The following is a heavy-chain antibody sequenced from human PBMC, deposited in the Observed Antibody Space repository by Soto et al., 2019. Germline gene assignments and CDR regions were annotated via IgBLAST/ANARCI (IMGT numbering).Heavy chain of an antibody. CDR1: GFTFSSYG. V-gene: IGHV3-33*01. CDR3: ARGNFWSGYYPNYYYYYGMDV. D-gene: IGHD3-3*01. Sequence: PGGSLRLSCAASGFTFSSYGMHWARQAPGKGLEWVAVIWYDGSNKYYADSVKGRFTISRDNSKNTLYLQMNSLRAEDTAVYYCARGNFWSGYYPNYYYYYGMDVWGQGTTVTVSS. CDR2: IWYDGSNK. J-gene: IGHJ6*02.